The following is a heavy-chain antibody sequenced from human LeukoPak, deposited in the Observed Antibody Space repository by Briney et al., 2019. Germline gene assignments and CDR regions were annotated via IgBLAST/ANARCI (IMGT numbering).Heavy chain of an antibody. D-gene: IGHD1-26*01. V-gene: IGHV3-74*01. CDR3: ARVVKWELTD. CDR1: GFTFSNYW. J-gene: IGHJ4*02. CDR2: ISTDGKST. Sequence: GGSLRLSCVASGFTFSNYWMLWVRQAPGKGLMWVSLISTDGKSTRYAESVKGRFTITRDNAKNSLYLQMNSLRAEDTAVYYCARVVKWELTDWGQGTLVTVSS.